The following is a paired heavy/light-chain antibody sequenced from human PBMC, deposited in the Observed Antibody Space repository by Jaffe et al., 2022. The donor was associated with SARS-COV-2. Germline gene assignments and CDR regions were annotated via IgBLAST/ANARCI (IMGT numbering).Light chain of an antibody. V-gene: IGLV1-44*01. CDR3: AAWDDSLNGWV. J-gene: IGLJ3*02. CDR2: NNN. Sequence: QSVLTQPPSASGTPGQRVTISCSGSSSNIGSNTVNWYQQLPGTAPKLLIYNNNQRPSGVPDRFSGSKSGTSASLAISGLQSEDEADYFCAAWDDSLNGWVFGGGTKLTVL. CDR1: SSNIGSNT.
Heavy chain of an antibody. J-gene: IGHJ4*02. CDR2: ISSSGSTR. V-gene: IGHV3-48*03. Sequence: EVQLVESGGGLVQPGGSLRLSCAASGFTFRTYEMNWVRQAPGKGLEWVSYISSSGSTRYYADSVKGRFTISRDNAKNSLYLQMNSLRAEDTAVYYCARDPDTYYGPGQERGIDYWGQGILVTVSS. CDR3: ARDPDTYYGPGQERGIDY. CDR1: GFTFRTYE. D-gene: IGHD3-22*01.